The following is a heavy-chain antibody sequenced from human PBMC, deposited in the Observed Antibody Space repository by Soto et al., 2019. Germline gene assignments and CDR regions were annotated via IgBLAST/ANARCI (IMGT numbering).Heavy chain of an antibody. D-gene: IGHD2-15*01. CDR2: IKQDGSEK. Sequence: GSLRLSCAASGFTFSSYWMSWVRQAPGKGLEWVANIKQDGSEKYYVDSVMGRSTISRDNAKNSLYLQMNSLRAEDTAVYYCARRIRWPHDAFDIWGQGTMVTVSS. V-gene: IGHV3-7*04. J-gene: IGHJ3*02. CDR1: GFTFSSYW. CDR3: ARRIRWPHDAFDI.